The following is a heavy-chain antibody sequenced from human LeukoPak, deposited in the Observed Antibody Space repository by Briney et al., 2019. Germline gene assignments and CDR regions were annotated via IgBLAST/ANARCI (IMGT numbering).Heavy chain of an antibody. D-gene: IGHD6-13*01. J-gene: IGHJ4*02. CDR3: AKAGGRSWPNIDY. V-gene: IGHV3-23*01. Sequence: GGSLRLSCAASGFTFSSYDMSWVRQAPGKGLEWVSAISGSGGGTYYADSVKGRFTISRDNSKNMLYLQMNSLRAEDTAVYYCAKAGGRSWPNIDYWGQGALVTVSS. CDR1: GFTFSSYD. CDR2: ISGSGGGT.